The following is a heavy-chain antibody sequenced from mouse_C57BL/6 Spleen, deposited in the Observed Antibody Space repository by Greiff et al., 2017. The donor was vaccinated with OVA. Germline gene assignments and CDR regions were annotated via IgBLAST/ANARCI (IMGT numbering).Heavy chain of an antibody. CDR2: IYWDDDK. CDR3: ARRGDYYGDYYAMDY. D-gene: IGHD1-1*01. CDR1: GFSLSTSGMG. V-gene: IGHV8-12*01. J-gene: IGHJ4*01. Sequence: QVQLKESGPGLLQSSQPLSLTCSFSGFSLSTSGMGVSWLRQPSGKGLEWLAHIYWDDDKRYNPSLKSRLTISKDTSRNQVFLKITSVDTADTATYYCARRGDYYGDYYAMDYWGQGTSVTVSA.